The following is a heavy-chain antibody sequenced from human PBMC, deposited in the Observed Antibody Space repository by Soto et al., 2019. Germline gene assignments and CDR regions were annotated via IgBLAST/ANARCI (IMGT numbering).Heavy chain of an antibody. CDR2: IHHTGTT. J-gene: IGHJ4*02. CDR1: GASIIDEQR. Sequence: QMQLQESGPGLVKPSETLSLTCAVSGASIIDEQRWTWVRQPPGKGLEWIGEIHHTGTTRNNPSLRGRGTMSVDKSKNQFSLKLNSLTAADTAVYYCAWNFGWYAIDHWGQGTLVIVSS. V-gene: IGHV4-4*02. D-gene: IGHD6-19*01. CDR3: AWNFGWYAIDH.